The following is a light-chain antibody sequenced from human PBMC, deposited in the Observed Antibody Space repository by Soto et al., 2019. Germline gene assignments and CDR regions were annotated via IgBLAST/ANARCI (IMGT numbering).Light chain of an antibody. J-gene: IGKJ2*01. CDR2: WAS. CDR1: QSVLYSSNNKNY. Sequence: DFVMTQSPDSLAVSLGERATINCKSSQSVLYSSNNKNYLAWYQQKPGQPPKLLIYWASTRESGVPDRFSGSGSGRVFTLTLSSLQAEDGAVYSCQQYYSPPYTFGPGTKLAIK. V-gene: IGKV4-1*01. CDR3: QQYYSPPYT.